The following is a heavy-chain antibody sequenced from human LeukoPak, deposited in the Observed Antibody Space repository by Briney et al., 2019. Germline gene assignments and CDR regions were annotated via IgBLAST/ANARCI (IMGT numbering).Heavy chain of an antibody. CDR2: IYYTGGT. CDR1: GGSVNGYY. J-gene: IGHJ4*02. CDR3: ARVGDWNDLVY. Sequence: PSETLSLTCAVSGGSVNGYYWSWIRQPPGKGLEWIGYIYYTGGTNYNPSLRSRVTISVDTSNDQLCLKLTSVSAADTAVYYCARVGDWNDLVYWGQGILVTVSS. V-gene: IGHV4-59*02. D-gene: IGHD1-1*01.